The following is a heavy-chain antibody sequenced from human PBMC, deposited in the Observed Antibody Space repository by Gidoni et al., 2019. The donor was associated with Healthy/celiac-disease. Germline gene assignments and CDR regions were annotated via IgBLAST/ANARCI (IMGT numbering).Heavy chain of an antibody. CDR1: GFTFSSYS. CDR2: ISSSSSYI. D-gene: IGHD2-15*01. CDR3: ARDLGYCSGGSCYLDY. Sequence: EVQLVASGGGLVKPGGSLRLSCAASGFTFSSYSMNWVRQAPGKGLEWVSSISSSSSYIYYADSVKGRFTISRDNAKNSLYLQMNSLRAEDTAVYYCARDLGYCSGGSCYLDYWGQGTLVTVSS. V-gene: IGHV3-21*01. J-gene: IGHJ4*02.